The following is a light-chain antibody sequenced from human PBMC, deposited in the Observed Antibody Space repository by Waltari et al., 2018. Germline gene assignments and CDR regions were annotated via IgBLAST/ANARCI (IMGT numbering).Light chain of an antibody. V-gene: IGLV2-14*01. J-gene: IGLJ1*01. CDR1: DSDVGAYDF. CDR3: SSYTTSSAPGV. Sequence: QSALTQPASVSGSPGQSITISCSGTDSDVGAYDFVSWYQQHPGKAPHLIIYEVSNRPSGITNRVSASKAGDTASLTIVGLQAEDEADYYCSSYTTSSAPGVFGTGTRVTVL. CDR2: EVS.